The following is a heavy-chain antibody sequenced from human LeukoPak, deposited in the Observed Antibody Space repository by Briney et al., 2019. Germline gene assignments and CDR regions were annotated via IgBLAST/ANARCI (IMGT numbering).Heavy chain of an antibody. CDR2: IYYSGST. V-gene: IGHV4-59*11. CDR3: ARDRYLSGSYFQEAWYFDL. Sequence: PSETLSLTCTVSGGSISSHYWSWIRQPPGKGLEWIGYIYYSGSTNYNPSLKSRVTISVDTSKNLFSLKLSSVTAADTAVYYCARDRYLSGSYFQEAWYFDLWGRGTLVTVSS. J-gene: IGHJ2*01. D-gene: IGHD1-26*01. CDR1: GGSISSHY.